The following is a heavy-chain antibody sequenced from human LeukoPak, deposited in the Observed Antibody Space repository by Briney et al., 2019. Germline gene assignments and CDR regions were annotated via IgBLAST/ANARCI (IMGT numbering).Heavy chain of an antibody. J-gene: IGHJ5*02. CDR1: GFTFDDYA. Sequence: GGSLRLSCAASGFTFDDYAMHWARQAPGKGLEWVSGISWNSGSIGYADSVKGRFTISRDNAKNSLYLQMNSLRAEDTALYYCAKDMGYCSGGSCYPAWFDPWGQGTLVTVSS. V-gene: IGHV3-9*01. CDR2: ISWNSGSI. CDR3: AKDMGYCSGGSCYPAWFDP. D-gene: IGHD2-15*01.